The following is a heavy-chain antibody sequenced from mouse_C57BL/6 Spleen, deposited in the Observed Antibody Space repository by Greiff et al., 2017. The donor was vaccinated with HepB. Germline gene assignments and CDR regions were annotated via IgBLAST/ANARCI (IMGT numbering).Heavy chain of an antibody. CDR3: ARCPSWLLPYYAMDY. CDR2: IDPSDSYT. J-gene: IGHJ4*01. Sequence: QVQLQQSGAELVRPGTSVKLSCKASGYTFTSYWMHWVKQRPGQGLEWIGVIDPSDSYTNYNQKFKGKATLTVDTSSSTAYMQLSSLTSEDSAVYYCARCPSWLLPYYAMDYWGQGTSVTVSS. V-gene: IGHV1-59*01. D-gene: IGHD2-3*01. CDR1: GYTFTSYW.